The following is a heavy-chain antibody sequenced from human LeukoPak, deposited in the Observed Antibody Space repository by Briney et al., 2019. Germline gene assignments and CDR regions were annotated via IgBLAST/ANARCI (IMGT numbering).Heavy chain of an antibody. CDR1: GFTFSSYA. CDR3: AKMGGYYYDSSGYFLDY. CDR2: ISGSGGGT. Sequence: GGSLRLSFAASGFTFSSYAMSWVRQAPGKGLEWVSAISGSGGGTKYADSVKGRFTNSRDNSKNTLYLQMNSLRAEDTAVYYCAKMGGYYYDSSGYFLDYWGQGTLVTVSS. V-gene: IGHV3-23*01. D-gene: IGHD3-22*01. J-gene: IGHJ4*02.